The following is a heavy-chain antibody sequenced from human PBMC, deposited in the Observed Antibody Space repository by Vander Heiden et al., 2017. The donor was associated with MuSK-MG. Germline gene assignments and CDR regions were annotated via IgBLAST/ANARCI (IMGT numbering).Heavy chain of an antibody. CDR2: TYYRCKWYN. CDR3: AREGYCSGGSCYEGFDP. D-gene: IGHD2-15*01. Sequence: QVQLQQSGAGLVKPSQTLPINCAISGDRVPSNSAAWIWLLQSPSRGLEWLGRTYYRCKWYNDYAVSVKRRITINPDTSKNQFFLQLNSVTPDDTAVYYCAREGYCSGGSCYEGFDPWGQGTLVTVSS. CDR1: GDRVPSNSAA. J-gene: IGHJ5*02. V-gene: IGHV6-1*01.